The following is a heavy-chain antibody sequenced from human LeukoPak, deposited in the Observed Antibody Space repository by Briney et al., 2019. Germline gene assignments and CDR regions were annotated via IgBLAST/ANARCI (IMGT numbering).Heavy chain of an antibody. CDR2: INHSGST. V-gene: IGHV4-34*01. CDR1: GFTFNKFA. Sequence: GSLRLSCAASGFTFNKFAMSWIRQPPGKGLEWIGEINHSGSTNYNPSLKSRVTISVDTSKNQFSLKLSSVTAADTAVYYCARGPRVYYYYYGMDVWGQGTTVTVSS. CDR3: ARGPRVYYYYYGMDV. J-gene: IGHJ6*02. D-gene: IGHD6-6*01.